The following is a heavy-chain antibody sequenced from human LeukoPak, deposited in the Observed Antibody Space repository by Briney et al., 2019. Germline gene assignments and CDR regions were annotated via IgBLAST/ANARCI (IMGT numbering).Heavy chain of an antibody. D-gene: IGHD3-16*01. Sequence: GGSLRLSCAASGFTFSSYEMNWVRQAPGKGLAWVSYISSSGSTIYYADSVKGRFTISRDNAKNSLYLQMNSLRGEDTAVYYWARGEGEDAFDIWGQGTMVTVSS. J-gene: IGHJ3*02. CDR3: ARGEGEDAFDI. CDR1: GFTFSSYE. V-gene: IGHV3-48*03. CDR2: ISSSGSTI.